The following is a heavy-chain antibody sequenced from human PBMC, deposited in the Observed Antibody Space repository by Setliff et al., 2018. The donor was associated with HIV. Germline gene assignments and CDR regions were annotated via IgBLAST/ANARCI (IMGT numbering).Heavy chain of an antibody. CDR2: INPSGDVI. CDR1: GYTSTSFS. CDR3: ARGAWDSSGYYYWFDP. D-gene: IGHD3-22*01. J-gene: IGHJ5*02. Sequence: ASVKVSCKASGYTSTSFSLHWVRQAPGQGLEWMGIINPSGDVIRYAQKFQGGVTMTRNTSISTAYMELSSLRSEDTAVYYCARGAWDSSGYYYWFDPWGQGTLVTVSS. V-gene: IGHV1-46*01.